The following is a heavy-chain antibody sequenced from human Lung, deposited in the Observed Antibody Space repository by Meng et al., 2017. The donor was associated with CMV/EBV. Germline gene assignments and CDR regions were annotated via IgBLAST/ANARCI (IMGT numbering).Heavy chain of an antibody. CDR3: AREIVVVPAALNWFDP. V-gene: IGHV1-69*10. J-gene: IGHJ5*02. Sequence: QAQVGQAGAEVKKPGSSVKVSCKASGGTFSSYAISWVRQAPGQGLEWMGGIIPILGIANYAQKFQGRVTITADKSTSTAYMELSSLRSEDTAVYYCAREIVVVPAALNWFDPWGQGTLVTVSS. CDR2: IIPILGIA. D-gene: IGHD2-2*01. CDR1: GGTFSSYA.